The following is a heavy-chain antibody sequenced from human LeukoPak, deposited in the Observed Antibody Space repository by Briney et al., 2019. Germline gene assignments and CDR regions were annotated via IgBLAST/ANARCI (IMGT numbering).Heavy chain of an antibody. CDR3: ARDRTVTGYYYMDV. CDR1: GYTFTSYD. Sequence: GASVKVSCKASGYTFTSYDISWVRQAPGQGLEWMGWISAYNGNTNYAQKLQGRVTMTTDTSTSTAYMELRSLRSDDTAVYYCARDRTVTGYYYMDVWGKGTTVTVSS. D-gene: IGHD4-17*01. V-gene: IGHV1-18*01. CDR2: ISAYNGNT. J-gene: IGHJ6*03.